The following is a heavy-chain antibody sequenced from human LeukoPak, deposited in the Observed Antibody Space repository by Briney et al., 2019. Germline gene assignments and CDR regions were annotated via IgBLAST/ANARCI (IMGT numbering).Heavy chain of an antibody. D-gene: IGHD4-17*01. CDR1: GFTFSSYS. J-gene: IGHJ4*02. CDR2: ISSSSSYI. Sequence: GGSLRLSCAASGFTFSSYSMSWVRQAPGKGLEWVSSISSSSSYIYYADSVKGRFTISRDNAKNSLYLQMNSLRAEDTAVYYCARDSAYGDLNNFDYWGQGTLVTVSS. V-gene: IGHV3-21*01. CDR3: ARDSAYGDLNNFDY.